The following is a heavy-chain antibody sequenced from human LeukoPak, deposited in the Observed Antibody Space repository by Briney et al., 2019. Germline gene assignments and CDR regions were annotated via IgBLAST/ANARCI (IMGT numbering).Heavy chain of an antibody. CDR1: GFTFSSYA. CDR2: ISGSGGST. V-gene: IGHV3-23*01. D-gene: IGHD6-19*01. CDR3: AKDQDKQWLVLNFDY. Sequence: QTGGSLRLSCAASGFTFSSYAMSWVRQAPGKGLEWVSAISGSGGSTYYADSVKGRFTISRDNSKNTLYLQMNSLRAEDTAVYYCAKDQDKQWLVLNFDYWGQGTLVTVSS. J-gene: IGHJ4*02.